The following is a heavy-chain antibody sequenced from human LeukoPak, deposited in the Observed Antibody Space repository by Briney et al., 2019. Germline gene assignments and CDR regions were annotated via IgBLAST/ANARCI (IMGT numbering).Heavy chain of an antibody. CDR3: ARARYSSTNGYWFDP. Sequence: ASVKVSCKASGYTFTSYYMHWVRQAPGQGLEWMGIINPSGGSTSYAQKFQGRVTMTRDMSTSTVYMELSSLRSEDTAVYYCARARYSSTNGYWFDPWGQGTLVTVSS. CDR1: GYTFTSYY. D-gene: IGHD6-13*01. CDR2: INPSGGST. J-gene: IGHJ5*02. V-gene: IGHV1-46*01.